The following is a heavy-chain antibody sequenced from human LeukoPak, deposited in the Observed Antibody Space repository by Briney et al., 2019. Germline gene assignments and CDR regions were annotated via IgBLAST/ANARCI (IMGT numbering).Heavy chain of an antibody. D-gene: IGHD5-24*01. CDR2: INPSGGST. V-gene: IGHV1-46*03. Sequence: ASVKVSCKASGYTFTSYYMHWVRQAPGQGLEWMGIINPSGGSTSYAQKSQGRVTMTRDTSTSTVYMELSSLRSEDTAVYYCASFISGDSDGYPLAGSYWGQGTLVTVSS. J-gene: IGHJ4*02. CDR3: ASFISGDSDGYPLAGSY. CDR1: GYTFTSYY.